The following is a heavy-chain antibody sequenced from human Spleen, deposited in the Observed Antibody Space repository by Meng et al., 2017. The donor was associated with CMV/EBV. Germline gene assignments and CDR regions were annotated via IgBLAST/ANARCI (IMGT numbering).Heavy chain of an antibody. CDR3: ARGEYTDYYHGMDF. CDR1: GYRFISYW. V-gene: IGHV3-74*01. Sequence: SCKTSGYRFISYWLAWVRQAPGKGLVWVARISPSGSTTDYAGSVKGRFTISRDYTENTLYLQMNSLRAEDTAVYYCARGEYTDYYHGMDFWGQGTTVTVSS. J-gene: IGHJ6*02. D-gene: IGHD3-10*01. CDR2: ISPSGSTT.